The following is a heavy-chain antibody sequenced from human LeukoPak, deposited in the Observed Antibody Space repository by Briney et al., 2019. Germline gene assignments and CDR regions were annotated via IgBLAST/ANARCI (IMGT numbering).Heavy chain of an antibody. CDR2: IYYSGST. CDR3: ARETIVGATTGVLDY. V-gene: IGHV4-31*03. CDR1: GGSISSGGYY. J-gene: IGHJ4*02. D-gene: IGHD1-26*01. Sequence: PSETLSLTCSVSGGSISSGGYYWSWIRQCPGKGLEWIGYIYYSGSTYYNPSLKSRVTISADTSKNQFSLRLSSVTAADTAVYYCARETIVGATTGVLDYWGQGTLVTVSS.